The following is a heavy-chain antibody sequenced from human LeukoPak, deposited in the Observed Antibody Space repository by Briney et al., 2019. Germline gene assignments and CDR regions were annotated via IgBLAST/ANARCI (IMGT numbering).Heavy chain of an antibody. V-gene: IGHV4-4*07. J-gene: IGHJ4*02. CDR3: AREGTLGWMVATGGFDY. Sequence: SETLSLTCTVSGGSISSYYWSWIRQPAGKGLEWIGRIYTSRSTNYNPSLKSRVTISVDKSKNQFSLKLSSVTAADTAVYYCAREGTLGWMVATGGFDYWGQGTLVTVSS. D-gene: IGHD5-12*01. CDR2: IYTSRST. CDR1: GGSISSYY.